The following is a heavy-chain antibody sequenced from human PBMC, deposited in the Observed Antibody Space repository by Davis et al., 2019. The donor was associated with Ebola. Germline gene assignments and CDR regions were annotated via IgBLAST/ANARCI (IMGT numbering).Heavy chain of an antibody. J-gene: IGHJ6*02. CDR1: GFTFSSYE. V-gene: IGHV3-48*03. D-gene: IGHD4-11*01. CDR3: ARVAVTTGVYYYYGMDV. Sequence: GESLKISCAASGFTFSSYEMNWVRQAPGKGLEWVSYISSSGSTIYYADSVKGRFTISRDNAKNSLYLQMNSLRDEDTAVYYCARVAVTTGVYYYYGMDVWGQGTTVTVSS. CDR2: ISSSGSTI.